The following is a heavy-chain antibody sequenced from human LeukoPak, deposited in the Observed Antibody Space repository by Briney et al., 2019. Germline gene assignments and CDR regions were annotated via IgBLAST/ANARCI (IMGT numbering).Heavy chain of an antibody. J-gene: IGHJ4*02. CDR2: ISGSGHTT. D-gene: IGHD1-7*01. Sequence: GGSLRLSCAASGFTFSNYALSWVRQAPGKGLEWVSSISGSGHTTYYADSVKGRFTISRDNSKNTLDLQMNSLRAEDTAVYYCAKPVIWNSDINYYSDYWGQGTLVTVSS. CDR1: GFTFSNYA. CDR3: AKPVIWNSDINYYSDY. V-gene: IGHV3-23*01.